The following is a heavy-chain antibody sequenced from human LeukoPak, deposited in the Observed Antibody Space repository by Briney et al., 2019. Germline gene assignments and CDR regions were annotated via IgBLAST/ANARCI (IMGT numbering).Heavy chain of an antibody. J-gene: IGHJ4*02. CDR1: GFIFSSYA. Sequence: GGSLRLSCAASGFIFSSYAMIWARQAPGKGLEWVSLISGSGGSTFYAASVKGRFAVSKDNSKNTLYLQMNSLRAEDTAVYYCAKAAGSGSYYFYYFDYWGQETLVTVSS. D-gene: IGHD3-10*01. V-gene: IGHV3-23*01. CDR2: ISGSGGST. CDR3: AKAAGSGSYYFYYFDY.